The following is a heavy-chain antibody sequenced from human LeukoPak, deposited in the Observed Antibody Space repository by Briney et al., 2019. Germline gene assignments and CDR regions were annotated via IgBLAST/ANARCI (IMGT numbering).Heavy chain of an antibody. V-gene: IGHV4-61*01. CDR2: IYYSGST. Sequence: SETLSLTCTVSGGSVSSGSYYWSWIRQPPGKGLEWIGYIYYSGSTNYNPSLKSRVTISVDTSKNQFSLKLSSVTAADTAVYYCARGHTGPLDYWGQGTLVTVSS. CDR3: ARGHTGPLDY. D-gene: IGHD7-27*01. CDR1: GGSVSSGSYY. J-gene: IGHJ4*02.